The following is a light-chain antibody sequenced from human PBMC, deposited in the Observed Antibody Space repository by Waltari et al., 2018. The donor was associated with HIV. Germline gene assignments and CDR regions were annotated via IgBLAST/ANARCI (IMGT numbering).Light chain of an antibody. Sequence: QAVVTQEPSLSVSPGGTVTLTCASFTGSFPRKNYFHWIQLKPGQAPRTLIYDTEKRHPWTPGRFSGSLVGGRAALTLSGALTDDEADYYCLLSYSGVRVFGGGTKLTV. CDR1: TGSFPRKNY. J-gene: IGLJ3*02. CDR3: LLSYSGVRV. V-gene: IGLV7-46*01. CDR2: DTE.